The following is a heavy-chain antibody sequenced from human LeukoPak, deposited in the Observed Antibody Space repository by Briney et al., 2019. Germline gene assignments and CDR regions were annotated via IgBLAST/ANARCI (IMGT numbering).Heavy chain of an antibody. CDR2: ISYDGSNK. CDR1: GFTFSSYA. Sequence: GGSLRLSCAASGFTFSSYAMPWVRQAPGKGLEWVAVISYDGSNKYYADSVKGRFTISRDNSKNTLYLQMNSLRAEDTAVYYCAREVVVVAATGFDPWGQGTLVTVSS. D-gene: IGHD2-15*01. J-gene: IGHJ5*02. CDR3: AREVVVVAATGFDP. V-gene: IGHV3-30-3*01.